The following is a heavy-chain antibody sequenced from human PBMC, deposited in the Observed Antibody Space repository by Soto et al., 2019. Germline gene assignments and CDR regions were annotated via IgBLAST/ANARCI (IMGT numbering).Heavy chain of an antibody. CDR3: ARGYSYGPNWESDALDI. J-gene: IGHJ3*02. CDR2: ISYHGSTE. D-gene: IGHD5-18*01. Sequence: ESGGGVVQPGRSLRLSCAASGFSFGIYAMHWVRQAPGKGLEWVAVISYHGSTEYYGDSVKGRFTISRDNSKNTLYLQMYSLRPEDTAIYYCARGYSYGPNWESDALDIWGQGAMVTVSS. CDR1: GFSFGIYA. V-gene: IGHV3-30-3*01.